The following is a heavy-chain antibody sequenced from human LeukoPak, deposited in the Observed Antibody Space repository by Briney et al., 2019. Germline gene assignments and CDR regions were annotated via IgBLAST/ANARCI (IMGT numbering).Heavy chain of an antibody. J-gene: IGHJ4*02. V-gene: IGHV3-48*01. CDR3: AREAPGSRY. Sequence: GGSLRLSCAASGFTFRSYWMNWVRQAPGKGLEWVSYISSSSSTIYYADSVKGRFTISRDNAKNSLYLQMNSLRAEDTAVYYCAREAPGSRYWGQGTLVTVSS. CDR1: GFTFRSYW. CDR2: ISSSSSTI.